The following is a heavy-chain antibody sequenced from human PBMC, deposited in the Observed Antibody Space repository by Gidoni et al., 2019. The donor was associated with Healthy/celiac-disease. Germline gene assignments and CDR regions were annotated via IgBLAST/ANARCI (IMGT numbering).Heavy chain of an antibody. D-gene: IGHD2-2*01. CDR3: ARDSGLVVVPAAISYYYYYMDV. CDR1: GYTFTSYG. Sequence: QVQLVQSGAEVKKPGASVKVSCQASGYTFTSYGISWVRQAPGQGLEWMGWISAYNGNTNYAQKLQGRVTMTTDTSTSTAYMELRSLRSDDTAVYYCARDSGLVVVPAAISYYYYYMDVWGKGTTVTVSS. V-gene: IGHV1-18*01. J-gene: IGHJ6*03. CDR2: ISAYNGNT.